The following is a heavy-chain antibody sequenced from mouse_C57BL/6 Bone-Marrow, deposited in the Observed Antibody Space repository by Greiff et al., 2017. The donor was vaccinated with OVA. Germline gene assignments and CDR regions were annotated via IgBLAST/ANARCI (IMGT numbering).Heavy chain of an antibody. CDR2: ISYSGST. J-gene: IGHJ4*01. CDR3: AKMGLGIRYAMDY. V-gene: IGHV3-8*01. Sequence: EVHLVESGPGLAKPSQTLSLTCSVTGYSITSDYWNWIRKFPGNKLEYMGYISYSGSTYYNPSLKSRISITRDTSKNQYYLQLNSVTTEDTATYYCAKMGLGIRYAMDYWGQGTSVTVSS. D-gene: IGHD4-1*01. CDR1: GYSITSDY.